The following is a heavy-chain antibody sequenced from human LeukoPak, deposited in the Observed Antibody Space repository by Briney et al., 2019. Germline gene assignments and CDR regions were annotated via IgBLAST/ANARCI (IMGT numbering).Heavy chain of an antibody. J-gene: IGHJ4*02. Sequence: GGSLRLSCAASGFTFSSYAMSWVRQAPGKGLECVSAISGSGGSTYYADSVKGRFTISRDHSKNPLYLQMNSLRAQSPAVSYWAKEPRVYDDIFTGADYWGQGTLVTVSS. CDR1: GFTFSSYA. D-gene: IGHD3-9*01. CDR2: ISGSGGST. V-gene: IGHV3-23*01. CDR3: AKEPRVYDDIFTGADY.